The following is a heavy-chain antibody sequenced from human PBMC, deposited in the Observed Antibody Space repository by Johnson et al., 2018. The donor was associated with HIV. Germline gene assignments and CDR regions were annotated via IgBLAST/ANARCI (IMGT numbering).Heavy chain of an antibody. Sequence: QVQLVESGGGVVQPGGSLRLSCAASGFTFSSHDMHWVRQAPGKGLEWVAVIYTGSDSTSYTDSVKDRFTISRDSSKNAVYLQMSSLRAEDTALYYCARGSSGSFDLWGRGTMVTVSS. CDR2: IYTGSDST. J-gene: IGHJ3*01. CDR1: GFTFSSHD. V-gene: IGHV3-30*14. CDR3: ARGSSGSFDL. D-gene: IGHD6-6*01.